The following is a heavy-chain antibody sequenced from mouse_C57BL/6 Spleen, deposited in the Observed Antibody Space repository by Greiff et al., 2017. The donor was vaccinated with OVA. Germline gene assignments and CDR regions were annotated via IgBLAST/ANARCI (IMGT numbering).Heavy chain of an antibody. CDR2: IHPNSGST. J-gene: IGHJ3*01. D-gene: IGHD2-4*01. V-gene: IGHV1-64*01. CDR1: GYTFTSYW. Sequence: VQLQQSGAELVKPGASVKLSCKASGYTFTSYWMHWVKQRPGKGLEWIGMIHPNSGSTNYNEKFKSKATLTVDKSSSTAYMQLSSLTSEDSAVYYCARFDYDYDAWFAYWGQGTLVTVSA. CDR3: ARFDYDYDAWFAY.